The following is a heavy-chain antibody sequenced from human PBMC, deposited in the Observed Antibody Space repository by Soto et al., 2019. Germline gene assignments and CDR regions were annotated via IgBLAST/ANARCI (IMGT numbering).Heavy chain of an antibody. D-gene: IGHD2-2*01. CDR2: IYYSGST. CDR3: ARLAYCSSTSCYDYYYYYGMDV. J-gene: IGHJ6*02. Sequence: SETLSLTCTVSGGSISSSSYYWGWIRQPPGKGLEWIGSIYYSGSTYYNPSLKSRVTISVDTSKNQFSLKLSSVTAADTAVYYCARLAYCSSTSCYDYYYYYGMDVWGQGTTVTVSS. V-gene: IGHV4-39*01. CDR1: GGSISSSSYY.